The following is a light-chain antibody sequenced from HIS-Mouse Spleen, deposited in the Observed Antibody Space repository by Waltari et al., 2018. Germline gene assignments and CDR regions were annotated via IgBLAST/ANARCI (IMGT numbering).Light chain of an antibody. V-gene: IGLV2-14*03. CDR1: SSYVGGYNY. CDR3: SSYTSSSNYV. J-gene: IGLJ1*01. Sequence: QSALTQPASVSGSPGQSITISCTGTSSYVGGYNYVPWYQHHPGKAPKLMIYDVSNRPSGVSNRFSGSKSGNTASLTISGLQAEDEADYYCSSYTSSSNYVFGTGTKVTVL. CDR2: DVS.